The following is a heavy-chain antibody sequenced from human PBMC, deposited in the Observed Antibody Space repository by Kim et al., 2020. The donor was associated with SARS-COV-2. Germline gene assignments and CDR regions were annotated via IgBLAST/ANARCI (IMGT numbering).Heavy chain of an antibody. CDR1: GGTFSSYA. V-gene: IGHV1-69*13. J-gene: IGHJ3*02. CDR2: IIPIFGTA. CDR3: ARYSSVTHAWIYAFDI. D-gene: IGHD4-17*01. Sequence: SVKVSCKASGGTFSSYAISWVRQAPGQGLEWMGGIIPIFGTANYAQKFQGRVTITADESTSTAYMELSSLRSEDTAVYYCARYSSVTHAWIYAFDIWGQGTMVTVSS.